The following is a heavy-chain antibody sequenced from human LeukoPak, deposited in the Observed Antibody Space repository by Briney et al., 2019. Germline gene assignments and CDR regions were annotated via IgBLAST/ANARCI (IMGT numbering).Heavy chain of an antibody. CDR1: GYTFTSYG. CDR2: ISAYNGYT. Sequence: GASVKVSCKASGYTFTSYGISWVRQAPGQGLEWMGWISAYNGYTNYAQKLQGRVTMTTDTSTSTAYMEVRSLRSDDTAVYYCARRSPTLYSSGWPDYWGQGTLVTVSS. J-gene: IGHJ4*02. V-gene: IGHV1-18*01. CDR3: ARRSPTLYSSGWPDY. D-gene: IGHD6-19*01.